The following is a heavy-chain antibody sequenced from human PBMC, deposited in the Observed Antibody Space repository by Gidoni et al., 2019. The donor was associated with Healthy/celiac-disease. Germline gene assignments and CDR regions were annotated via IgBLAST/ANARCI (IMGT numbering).Heavy chain of an antibody. D-gene: IGHD3-16*01. CDR3: AKDIRGEFGWNWGPNDAFDI. Sequence: EVQLVESGGGVVQPGGSLRLSCAASGFTFDDYAMHWVRQAPGKGLEWVSLISGDGGSTYYADSVKGRFTISRDNSKNSLYLQMNSLRTEDTALYYCAKDIRGEFGWNWGPNDAFDIWGQGTMVTVSS. J-gene: IGHJ3*02. V-gene: IGHV3-43*02. CDR2: ISGDGGST. CDR1: GFTFDDYA.